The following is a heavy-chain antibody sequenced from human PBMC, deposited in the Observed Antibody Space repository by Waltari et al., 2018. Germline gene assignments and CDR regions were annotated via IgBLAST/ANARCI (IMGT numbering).Heavy chain of an antibody. J-gene: IGHJ6*03. CDR1: GGSISSYY. CDR2: IDTSGST. CDR3: ARAMYSSSWGYYYYYMDV. V-gene: IGHV4-4*07. Sequence: QVQLQESGPGLVKPSETLSLTCTVSGGSISSYYWSWIRQPAGKGLEWIGRIDTSGSTNYNPSLKSRVTMSVDTSKNQFSLKLSSVTAADTAVYYCARAMYSSSWGYYYYYMDVWGKGTTVTISS. D-gene: IGHD6-13*01.